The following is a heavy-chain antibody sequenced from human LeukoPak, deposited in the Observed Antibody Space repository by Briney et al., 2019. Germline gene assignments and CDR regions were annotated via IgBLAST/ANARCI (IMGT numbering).Heavy chain of an antibody. Sequence: GESLKISCKGSGYYFPNYWIGWVRQVPVKGLEWMGVIHPGDSNTRYSPSFQGQVTISVDRSISTAYLQWSSLKASDTAMYYCARQRRGSYNDYSEGDYWGQGTLVTVSS. CDR1: GYYFPNYW. CDR2: IHPGDSNT. J-gene: IGHJ4*02. V-gene: IGHV5-51*01. D-gene: IGHD4-11*01. CDR3: ARQRRGSYNDYSEGDY.